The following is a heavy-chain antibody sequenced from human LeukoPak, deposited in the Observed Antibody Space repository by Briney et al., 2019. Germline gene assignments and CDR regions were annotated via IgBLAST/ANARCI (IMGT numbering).Heavy chain of an antibody. CDR2: ISYSGST. CDR1: GGSISSTSYY. Sequence: SETLSLTCVVSGGSISSTSYYWGWIRQPPGKGLEWIGTISYSGSTYYNPSLKSRVTISLDTSKNQFSLKLSSVTAADTALYYCARGRTTYSSGSLLADYWGQGTLVTVSS. V-gene: IGHV4-39*07. J-gene: IGHJ4*02. D-gene: IGHD6-25*01. CDR3: ARGRTTYSSGSLLADY.